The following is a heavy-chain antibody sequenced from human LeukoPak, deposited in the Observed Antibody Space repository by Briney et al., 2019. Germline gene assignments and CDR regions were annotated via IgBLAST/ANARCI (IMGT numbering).Heavy chain of an antibody. D-gene: IGHD2-21*02. V-gene: IGHV1-8*03. CDR2: INPNTGDK. CDR1: GYTFTNYH. CDR3: ARTTSMTASGYDY. Sequence: ASVKVSCKASGYTFTNYHIYWVRQAYAQGLEWMTLINPNTGDKGYARKFQDRVTITTNTSISTAYMELSSLSSEDTAVYFCARTTSMTASGYDYWGQGSLVTVSS. J-gene: IGHJ4*02.